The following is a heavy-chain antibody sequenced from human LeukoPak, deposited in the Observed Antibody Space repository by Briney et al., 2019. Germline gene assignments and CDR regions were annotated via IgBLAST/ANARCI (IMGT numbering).Heavy chain of an antibody. V-gene: IGHV3-23*01. CDR1: GFTFSSYA. D-gene: IGHD4-23*01. CDR2: ISTSGDNT. J-gene: IGHJ3*02. Sequence: GGSLRLSCAASGFTFSSYAMTWVRQAPGKGLEWVSAISTSGDNTYYADSVRGRFTISRDNSKNTLYLQMNSLRAEDTAVYYCAKRYGGNSGAFDIWGQGTMVTVSS. CDR3: AKRYGGNSGAFDI.